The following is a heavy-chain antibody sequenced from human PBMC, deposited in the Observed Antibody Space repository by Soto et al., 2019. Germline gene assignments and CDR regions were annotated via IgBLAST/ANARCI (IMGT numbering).Heavy chain of an antibody. V-gene: IGHV3-73*01. CDR1: GFTFSGSA. D-gene: IGHD2-8*01. CDR2: IRSKANSYAT. Sequence: GGSLRLSCAASGFTFSGSAMHWVRQASGKGLEWVGRIRSKANSYATAYAASVKGRFTISRDDSKNTAYLQMNSLKTEDTAVYYCTREGDIVLMVYAMEYYYYYMDVWGKGTTVTVSS. J-gene: IGHJ6*03. CDR3: TREGDIVLMVYAMEYYYYYMDV.